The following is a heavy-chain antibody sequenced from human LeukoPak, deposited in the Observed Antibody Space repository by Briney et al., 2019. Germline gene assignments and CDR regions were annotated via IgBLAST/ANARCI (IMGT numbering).Heavy chain of an antibody. V-gene: IGHV4-31*03. CDR1: GGSISSGGYY. Sequence: PSETLSPTCTVSGGSISSGGYYWSWIRQHPGKGLEWIGYIYYSGSTYYNPSLKSRVTISVDTSKNQFSLKLSSVTAADTAVYYCARVGPRVGGSGSYSASFDYWGQGTLVTVSS. CDR2: IYYSGST. D-gene: IGHD3-10*01. CDR3: ARVGPRVGGSGSYSASFDY. J-gene: IGHJ4*02.